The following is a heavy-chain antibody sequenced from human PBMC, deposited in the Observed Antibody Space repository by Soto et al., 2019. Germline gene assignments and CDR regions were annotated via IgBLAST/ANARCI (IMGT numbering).Heavy chain of an antibody. Sequence: QVQLQESGPGLVKPSQTLSLTCTVSGGSISSGGYYWSWIRQHPGKGLEWIGYIYYSGSAYYNPSLKSRVTISVDTSKNQFALNRSSVTAADTAVYYCARAAAGNYYDRRGAVDYWGQGTLVTVSS. V-gene: IGHV4-31*03. CDR1: GGSISSGGYY. CDR2: IYYSGSA. CDR3: ARAAAGNYYDRRGAVDY. D-gene: IGHD3-22*01. J-gene: IGHJ4*02.